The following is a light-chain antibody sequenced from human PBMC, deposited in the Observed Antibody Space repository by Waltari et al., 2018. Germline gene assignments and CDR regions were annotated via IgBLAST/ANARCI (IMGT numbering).Light chain of an antibody. V-gene: IGKV1-5*03. CDR2: KAS. Sequence: DIQMTQSPSTLSASVGDRVTITCRASQSMSSWLAWYQQKPGKAPKLLSYKASTLESGVPSRFSGSGSGTEFTLTISSLQPDDFATYYCQQYNNYGWTFGQGTKVEIK. CDR3: QQYNNYGWT. CDR1: QSMSSW. J-gene: IGKJ1*01.